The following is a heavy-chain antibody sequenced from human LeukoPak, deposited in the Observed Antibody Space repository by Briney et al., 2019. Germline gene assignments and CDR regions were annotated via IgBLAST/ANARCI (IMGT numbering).Heavy chain of an antibody. CDR1: GFTFSGYW. D-gene: IGHD3-22*01. J-gene: IGHJ6*03. Sequence: GGSLRLSCAASGFTFSGYWMSWVRQAPGKGLEWVSYISSSSSTIYYADSVKGRFTISRDNAKNSLYLQMNSLRAEDTAVYYCASFPSRGYYYYYYYMDVWGKGTTVTVSS. CDR3: ASFPSRGYYYYYYYMDV. V-gene: IGHV3-48*01. CDR2: ISSSSSTI.